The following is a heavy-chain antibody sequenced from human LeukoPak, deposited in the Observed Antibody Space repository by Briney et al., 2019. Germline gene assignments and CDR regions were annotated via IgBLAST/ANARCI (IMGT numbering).Heavy chain of an antibody. CDR3: AKDSSSWYSFDY. CDR2: ISGSGGST. D-gene: IGHD6-13*01. V-gene: IGHV3-23*01. J-gene: IGHJ4*02. Sequence: GGSLRLSCAASGFTFSSYAMSWVRQAPGKGLEWVSAISGSGGSTYYADSVKGRFTISRDNSKNTLYLQMNSLGAEDTAVYYCAKDSSSWYSFDYWGQGTLVTVSS. CDR1: GFTFSSYA.